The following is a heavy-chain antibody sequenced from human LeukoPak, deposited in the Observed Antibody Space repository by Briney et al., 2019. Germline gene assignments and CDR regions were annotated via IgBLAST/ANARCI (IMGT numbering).Heavy chain of an antibody. J-gene: IGHJ5*02. D-gene: IGHD3-22*01. Sequence: SETLSLTCAVYGGSFSGYYWSWIGQPPGKGLEWIGEINHSGSTNYNPSLKSRVTISVDTSKNQFSLKLSSVTAADTAVYYCARGYEFDSSGYLGFDPWGQGTLVTVSS. CDR2: INHSGST. CDR3: ARGYEFDSSGYLGFDP. V-gene: IGHV4-34*01. CDR1: GGSFSGYY.